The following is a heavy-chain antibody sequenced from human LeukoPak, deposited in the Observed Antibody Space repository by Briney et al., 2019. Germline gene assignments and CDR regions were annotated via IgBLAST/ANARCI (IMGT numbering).Heavy chain of an antibody. CDR1: GFTFSNYG. V-gene: IGHV3-30*02. CDR2: IRFDGNNE. D-gene: IGHD3-10*01. Sequence: GRSLRLSSAASGFTFSNYGMHWVRQAPGKGLEWMTFIRFDGNNEFYADSVKDRLTISRDNSKNTLYLQMNSLRTEDTAVYYCVADPFGRGVTGSLWLWGQGTLVTVSS. CDR3: VADPFGRGVTGSLWL. J-gene: IGHJ4*02.